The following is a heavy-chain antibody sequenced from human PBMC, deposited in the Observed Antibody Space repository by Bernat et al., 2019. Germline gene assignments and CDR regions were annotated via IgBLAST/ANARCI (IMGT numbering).Heavy chain of an antibody. CDR1: GFTFSSYS. Sequence: VQLVESGGGVVQPGRSLRLSCAASGFTFSSYSTNWVRQAPGKGLEWVSSISSSSYIYYADSVKGRFTISRDNAKNSLYLQMNSLRAEDTAVYYCARDLPLNFDYWGQGTLVTVSS. V-gene: IGHV3-21*01. CDR3: ARDLPLNFDY. CDR2: ISSSSYI. J-gene: IGHJ4*02.